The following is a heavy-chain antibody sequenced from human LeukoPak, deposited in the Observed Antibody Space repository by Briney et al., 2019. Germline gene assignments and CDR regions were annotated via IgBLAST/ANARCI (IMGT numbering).Heavy chain of an antibody. CDR3: ARGRDYYDSSGYYYYFDY. V-gene: IGHV4-30-2*01. J-gene: IGHJ4*02. CDR1: GGSISSGGYS. D-gene: IGHD3-22*01. CDR2: IYHSGST. Sequence: KPSQTLSLTCAVSGGSISSGGYSWSWIRQPPGKGLEWIGYIYHSGSTYYNPSLKSRVTISVDRSKNQFSLKLSSVTAADTAVYYCARGRDYYDSSGYYYYFDYWGQGTLVTVSS.